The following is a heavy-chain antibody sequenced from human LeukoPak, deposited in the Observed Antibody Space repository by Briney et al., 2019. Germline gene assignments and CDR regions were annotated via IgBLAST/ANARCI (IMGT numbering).Heavy chain of an antibody. CDR3: AKDIDSSAPGQYFQH. CDR1: GFTFSDYY. CDR2: ISSSGSTI. Sequence: PGGSLRLSCAASGFTFSDYYMSWIRQAPGKGLEWVSYISSSGSTIYYADSVKGRFTISRDNAKNSLYLQMNSLRAEDTAVYYCAKDIDSSAPGQYFQHWGQGTLVTVSS. V-gene: IGHV3-11*04. D-gene: IGHD3-22*01. J-gene: IGHJ1*01.